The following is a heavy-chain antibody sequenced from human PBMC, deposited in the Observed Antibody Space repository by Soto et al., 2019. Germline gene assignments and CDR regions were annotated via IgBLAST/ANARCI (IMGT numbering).Heavy chain of an antibody. CDR2: ISYDGINK. V-gene: IGHV3-30*18. CDR3: AKSVYNWNDGFFDY. J-gene: IGHJ4*02. Sequence: PGGSLRLSCAASGFTFSSYGMHWVRQAPGKGLEWVAVISYDGINKYYADSVKGRFTISRDNSKNTLYLQMNSLRAEDTAVYYCAKSVYNWNDGFFDYWGQGTRVTVLL. D-gene: IGHD1-1*01. CDR1: GFTFSSYG.